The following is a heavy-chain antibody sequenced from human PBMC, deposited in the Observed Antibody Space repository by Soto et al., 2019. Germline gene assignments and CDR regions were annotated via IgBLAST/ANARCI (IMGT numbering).Heavy chain of an antibody. J-gene: IGHJ4*02. CDR1: GASISNAY. CDR3: ARDRAYYESSGLYFDY. Sequence: SETLSLTCTVSGASISNAYWSWIRQAAGKRLEWIGRIHSSGTFNYNPSLKSRVSISRDTSKNQISLKLSSVTAADTAVYYCARDRAYYESSGLYFDYWSQGTLVTVSS. D-gene: IGHD3-22*01. V-gene: IGHV4-4*07. CDR2: IHSSGTF.